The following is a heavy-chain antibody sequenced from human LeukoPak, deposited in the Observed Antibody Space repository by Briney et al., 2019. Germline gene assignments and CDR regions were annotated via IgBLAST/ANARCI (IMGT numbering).Heavy chain of an antibody. CDR3: AGYATTVTTNDY. D-gene: IGHD4-17*01. CDR1: GASLNNYY. Sequence: SETLSLTCTVSGASLNNYYWNWVRQPPGKELEWTGNVDYSGSTSYNPSLKSRVTVSVDTSKNQFSLKLSSVSAADTAVYYCAGYATTVTTNDYWGQGTLVTVSS. CDR2: VDYSGST. J-gene: IGHJ4*02. V-gene: IGHV4-59*08.